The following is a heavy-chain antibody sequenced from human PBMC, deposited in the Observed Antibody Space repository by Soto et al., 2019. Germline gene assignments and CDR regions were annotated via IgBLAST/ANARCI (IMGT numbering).Heavy chain of an antibody. CDR3: ARDNSSVTSGYYYYGMDV. J-gene: IGHJ6*02. CDR2: IYYSGST. D-gene: IGHD6-19*01. Sequence: PSETLSLTCTVSGGSISSYYWSWIRQPPGKGLEWIGYIYYSGSTNYNPSLKSRVTISVDTSKNQFSLKLSSVTAAGTAVYYCARDNSSVTSGYYYYGMDVWGQGTTVTVSS. CDR1: GGSISSYY. V-gene: IGHV4-59*01.